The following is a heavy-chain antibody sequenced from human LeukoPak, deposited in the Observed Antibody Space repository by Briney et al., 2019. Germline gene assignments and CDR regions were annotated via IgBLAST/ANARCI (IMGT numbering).Heavy chain of an antibody. Sequence: GASVKVSCKASGYTFTSYDINWVRQATGQGLEWMGWMHPNSGNTGYAQKFQGRVTITRNTSISTAYMELSSLRSEDTAVYYCARGRGYDILTGYYRNWFDPWGQGTLVTVSS. D-gene: IGHD3-9*01. J-gene: IGHJ5*02. CDR2: MHPNSGNT. CDR1: GYTFTSYD. V-gene: IGHV1-8*03. CDR3: ARGRGYDILTGYYRNWFDP.